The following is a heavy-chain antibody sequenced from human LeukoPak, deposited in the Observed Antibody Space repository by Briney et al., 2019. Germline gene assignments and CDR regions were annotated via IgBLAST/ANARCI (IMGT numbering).Heavy chain of an antibody. V-gene: IGHV4-34*01. CDR1: GGSFSGYY. Sequence: SETLSLTCAVYGGSFSGYYGSWIRQPPGKGLEWMGEINHSGSTNYHPSLKSRVTISVDTSKNQFSLKLSSVTAADTAVYYCARGVCSSTSCEPFDYWGQGTLVTVSS. J-gene: IGHJ4*02. D-gene: IGHD2-2*01. CDR3: ARGVCSSTSCEPFDY. CDR2: INHSGST.